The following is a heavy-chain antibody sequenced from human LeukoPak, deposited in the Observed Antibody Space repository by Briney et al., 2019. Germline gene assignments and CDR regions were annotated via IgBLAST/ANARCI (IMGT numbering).Heavy chain of an antibody. Sequence: GDSMQVYPKSGGYSCSSNVNCWVRAIPGKGMEWLGIIYPGDSDTRYSPSFQGQVTISADKSISTAYLQWSSLKASDTAMYYCARRSGDYYDSSGYYYAWGQGTLVTVSS. V-gene: IGHV5-51*01. D-gene: IGHD3-22*01. CDR2: IYPGDSDT. CDR1: GYSCSSNV. J-gene: IGHJ4*02. CDR3: ARRSGDYYDSSGYYYA.